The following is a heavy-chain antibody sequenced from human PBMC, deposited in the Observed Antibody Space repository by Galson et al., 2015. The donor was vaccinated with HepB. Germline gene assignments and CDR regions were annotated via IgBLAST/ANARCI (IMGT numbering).Heavy chain of an antibody. J-gene: IGHJ4*02. Sequence: SVKVSCKASGYTFTTYAVHWVRQAPGQGLEWMGWINAANGNTKYSQRFQGRVTITRDTSARTAYMELSSLRSEDTAVYYCAREYYYDNSGYYPEGYFDYWGQGTLVTVSS. D-gene: IGHD3-22*01. CDR1: GYTFTTYA. V-gene: IGHV1-3*01. CDR2: INAANGNT. CDR3: AREYYYDNSGYYPEGYFDY.